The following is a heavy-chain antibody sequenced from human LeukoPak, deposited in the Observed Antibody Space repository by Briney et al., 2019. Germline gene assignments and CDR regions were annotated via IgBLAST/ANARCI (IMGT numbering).Heavy chain of an antibody. CDR3: VKTTEGGKPFCFFFYYYKGG. V-gene: IGHV4-39*07. D-gene: IGHD1-1*01. Sequence: SETLSLTCTVSGGSISSSTYYWGWIRQPPGKGLEWIGSIYYSGSTNYKSSLKSRVTISVDASKNQFSLKLRSVTAADTAVYYCVKTTEGGKPFCFFFYYYKGGWGKGTP. CDR1: GGSISSSTYY. CDR2: IYYSGST. J-gene: IGHJ6*03.